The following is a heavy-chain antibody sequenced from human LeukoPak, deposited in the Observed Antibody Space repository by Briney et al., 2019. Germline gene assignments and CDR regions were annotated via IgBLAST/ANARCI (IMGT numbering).Heavy chain of an antibody. J-gene: IGHJ6*03. CDR3: ARVIGSSWYYYYYYMDV. CDR2: MNPNSGNT. V-gene: IGHV1-8*01. CDR1: GYTFTSYD. D-gene: IGHD6-13*01. Sequence: GASVKVSCKASGYTFTSYDINWVRQATGQGLEWMGWMNPNSGNTGYAQKFQGRVTMTRNTSISTAYMELSSLRSEDTAVYYCARVIGSSWYYYYYYMDVWGKGTTVTVSS.